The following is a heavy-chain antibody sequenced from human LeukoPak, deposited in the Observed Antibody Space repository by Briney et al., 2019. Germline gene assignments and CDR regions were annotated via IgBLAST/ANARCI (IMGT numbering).Heavy chain of an antibody. CDR3: AKAFSGGGLAD. CDR1: GFTFSSYE. Sequence: PGGSLRLSCAASGFTFSSYEMNWVRQAPGKGLEWVSYISSSGSTIYYADSVKGRFTISRDNAKNSLYLQMNSLRAEDMALYYCAKAFSGGGLADWGQGTLVTVSS. CDR2: ISSSGSTI. V-gene: IGHV3-48*03. J-gene: IGHJ4*02. D-gene: IGHD2-15*01.